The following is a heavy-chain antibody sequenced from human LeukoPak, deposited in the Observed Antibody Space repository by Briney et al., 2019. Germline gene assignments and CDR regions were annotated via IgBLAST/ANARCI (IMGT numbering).Heavy chain of an antibody. CDR2: ISAYNGKT. V-gene: IGHV1-18*04. Sequence: ASVKVSCKASGYTFTTSGISWLRQAPGQGLEWMGWISAYNGKTNYAQILQGRVTMTTDTSTSTAYMELRSLRSDDTAAYYCARDQGYLTSWSWFESWGQGTLVTVSS. J-gene: IGHJ5*01. CDR3: ARDQGYLTSWSWFES. D-gene: IGHD2-2*01. CDR1: GYTFTTSG.